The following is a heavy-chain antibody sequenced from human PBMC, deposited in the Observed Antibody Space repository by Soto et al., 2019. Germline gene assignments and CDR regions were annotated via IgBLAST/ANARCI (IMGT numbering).Heavy chain of an antibody. V-gene: IGHV3-21*01. Sequence: ESGGGLVKPGGSLRLSCAASGFTFSSYSMNWVRQAPGKGLEWVSSISSSSSYIYYADSVKGRFTISRDNAKNSLYLQMNSLRAEDTAVYYCARFAAAPTAFDYWGQGTLVTVSS. CDR2: ISSSSSYI. J-gene: IGHJ4*02. CDR3: ARFAAAPTAFDY. CDR1: GFTFSSYS. D-gene: IGHD6-13*01.